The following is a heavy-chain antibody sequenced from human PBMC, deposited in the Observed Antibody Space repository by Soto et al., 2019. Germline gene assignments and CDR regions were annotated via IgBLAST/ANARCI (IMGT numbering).Heavy chain of an antibody. J-gene: IGHJ4*02. CDR1: GFTFSSYW. V-gene: IGHV3-7*03. D-gene: IGHD6-6*01. Sequence: GGSLRLSCAASGFTFSSYWMSWVRQAPGKGLEWVANIKQDGSEKYYVDSVKGRFTISRDNAKNSLYLQMNSLRAEDTAVYYCARVWYSSSSYYFDYWGKGTLVTVSS. CDR3: ARVWYSSSSYYFDY. CDR2: IKQDGSEK.